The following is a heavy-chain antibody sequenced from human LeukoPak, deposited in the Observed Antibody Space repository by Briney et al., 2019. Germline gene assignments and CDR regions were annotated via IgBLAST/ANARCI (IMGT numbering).Heavy chain of an antibody. D-gene: IGHD3-10*01. CDR1: GFTFSSYS. Sequence: GGSLRLSCAASGFTFSSYSMNWVRQAPGKGLEWVSYISSSSSTIYYADSVKGRFTISRDNAKNSLYLQMNSLRAEDTAVYYCARGSGSYSYWGQGTLVTVSS. J-gene: IGHJ4*02. CDR3: ARGSGSYSY. V-gene: IGHV3-48*04. CDR2: ISSSSSTI.